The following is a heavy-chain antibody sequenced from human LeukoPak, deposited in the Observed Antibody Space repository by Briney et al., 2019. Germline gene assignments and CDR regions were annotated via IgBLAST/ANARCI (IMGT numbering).Heavy chain of an antibody. J-gene: IGHJ4*02. D-gene: IGHD3-3*01. CDR1: GYIFTGYY. CDR3: ARDRTGLEGLDY. CDR2: INPNSGGT. V-gene: IGHV1-2*02. Sequence: ASMKVSCKASGYIFTGYYMHWVRQAPGQGLEWMGWINPNSGGTNYAQKFQGRVTMTRDTSIRTAYMELSRLRSDDTAVYYCARDRTGLEGLDYWGQGTLVTVSS.